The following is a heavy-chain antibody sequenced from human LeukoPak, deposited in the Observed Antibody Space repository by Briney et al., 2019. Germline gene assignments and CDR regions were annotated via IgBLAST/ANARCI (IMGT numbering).Heavy chain of an antibody. CDR1: GFTFSSYA. V-gene: IGHV3-23*01. J-gene: IGHJ4*02. CDR3: AKVRSSTSWKAREFDY. CDR2: ISGSGGST. Sequence: PGGSLRLSCAASGFTFSSYAMSWVRQAPGKGLEWVSAISGSGGSTYYADSVKGRFTISRDNSKNTLYLQMNSLRAEDTAVYYCAKVRSSTSWKAREFDYWGQGTLVTVSS. D-gene: IGHD2-2*01.